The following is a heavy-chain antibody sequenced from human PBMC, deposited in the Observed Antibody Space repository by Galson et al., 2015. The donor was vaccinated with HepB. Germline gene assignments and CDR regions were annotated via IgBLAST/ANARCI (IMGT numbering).Heavy chain of an antibody. CDR1: GFTFSSYD. CDR2: IGTAGDT. D-gene: IGHD6-19*01. CDR3: ARGGAVAGLYYFDY. Sequence: SLRLSCAASGFTFSSYDMHWVRQATGKGLEWVSAIGTAGDTYYPGSVKGRFTISRENAKYSLYLQMNSLRAGDTAVYYCARGGAVAGLYYFDYWGQGTLVTVSS. J-gene: IGHJ4*02. V-gene: IGHV3-13*01.